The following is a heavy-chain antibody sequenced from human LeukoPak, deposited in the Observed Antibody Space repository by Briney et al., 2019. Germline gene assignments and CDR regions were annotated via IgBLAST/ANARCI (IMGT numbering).Heavy chain of an antibody. D-gene: IGHD4-23*01. Sequence: ASVKVSCKASGYIFTDYYIHWVRQAPGQGLECMGWINPDTGGTNSAHKFQGRLTMTEDTSTNTAYMELTSLRSEDTAVYYCAADGGGLSSVVTPRSSPFDYWGQGTLVTVSS. CDR2: INPDTGGT. J-gene: IGHJ4*02. CDR3: AADGGGLSSVVTPRSSPFDY. V-gene: IGHV1-2*02. CDR1: GYIFTDYY.